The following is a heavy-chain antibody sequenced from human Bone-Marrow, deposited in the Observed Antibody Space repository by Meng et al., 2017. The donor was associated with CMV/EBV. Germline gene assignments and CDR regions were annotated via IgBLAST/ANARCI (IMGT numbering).Heavy chain of an antibody. CDR2: IYYEGST. V-gene: IGHV4-39*07. CDR1: GGSISRNGYY. Sequence: SETLSLTCSVSGGSISRNGYYWAWIRQPPGKGLEWIGSIYYEGSTYYSPSLKSRATISVQTSKNQFSLKVFSVTAADTAVYYCARSVVDYGMDVWGQGTTVTVSS. J-gene: IGHJ6*02. D-gene: IGHD2-21*01. CDR3: ARSVVDYGMDV.